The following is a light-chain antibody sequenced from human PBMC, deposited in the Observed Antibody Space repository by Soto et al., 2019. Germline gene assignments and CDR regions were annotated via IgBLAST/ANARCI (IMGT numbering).Light chain of an antibody. CDR2: GAS. CDR1: QSVSSN. CDR3: QQYDNWPPIT. Sequence: EIVMTQSPATLSVSPGERATLSCRASQSVSSNFAWYQQKPGQAPRLLIYGASTRATGIPARFSGSGSGTEFTLTISSLQSEDFAVYFCQQYDNWPPITFGQGTRLEIK. J-gene: IGKJ5*01. V-gene: IGKV3-15*01.